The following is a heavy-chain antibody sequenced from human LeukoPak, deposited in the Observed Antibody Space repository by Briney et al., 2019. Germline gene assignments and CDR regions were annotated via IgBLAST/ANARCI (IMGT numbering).Heavy chain of an antibody. CDR1: GGSIGSGSYY. Sequence: SETLSLTCTVSGGSIGSGSYYWSWIRQPAGKGLEWIGRIYTSGSTNYNPSLKSRVTISVDTSKNQSSLKLSSVTAADTAVYYCARYSYGYDWFDPWGQGTLVTVSS. CDR2: IYTSGST. J-gene: IGHJ5*02. D-gene: IGHD5-18*01. V-gene: IGHV4-61*02. CDR3: ARYSYGYDWFDP.